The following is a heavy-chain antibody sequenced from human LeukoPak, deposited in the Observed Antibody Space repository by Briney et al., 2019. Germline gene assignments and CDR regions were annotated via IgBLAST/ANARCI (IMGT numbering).Heavy chain of an antibody. CDR1: GYSFTNYW. Sequence: GESLKISCQGSGYSFTNYWIGWVRQMPGKGLDWIGIIYPGDSDTRYSPSFQGQVTISADKSSSTAYLQWSSLKASDTAMYYCARPHSSSWHYGFDYWGQGTLVTASS. CDR3: ARPHSSSWHYGFDY. CDR2: IYPGDSDT. V-gene: IGHV5-51*01. D-gene: IGHD6-13*01. J-gene: IGHJ4*02.